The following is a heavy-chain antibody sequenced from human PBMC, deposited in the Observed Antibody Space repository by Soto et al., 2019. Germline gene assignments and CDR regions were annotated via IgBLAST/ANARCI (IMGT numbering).Heavy chain of an antibody. CDR1: GFTFSSYW. CDR3: VTDLNWQGR. Sequence: GGSLRLSCVVSGFTFSSYWMTWVRQAPGKGLECVANIKYDGSEEYYVDSVKGRFTISRDNAKNSLYLQMNSLRDEDTAVYYCVTDLNWQGRWGQGTLVTVSS. V-gene: IGHV3-7*01. J-gene: IGHJ4*02. CDR2: IKYDGSEE.